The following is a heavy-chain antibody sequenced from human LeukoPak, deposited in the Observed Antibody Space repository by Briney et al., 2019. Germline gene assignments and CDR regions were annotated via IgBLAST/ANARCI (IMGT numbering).Heavy chain of an antibody. CDR2: INHSGST. Sequence: PSETLSLTCVVYGGSFSGYYCSWIRQPPGKWLEWIVEINHSGSTNYHPSLKSRVNISVDTSKNQFSLQLSSVTAADTAVYYCARGSRLAATLSQFDPWGQGTLVTVLS. CDR3: ARGSRLAATLSQFDP. CDR1: GGSFSGYY. V-gene: IGHV4-34*01. J-gene: IGHJ5*02. D-gene: IGHD6-13*01.